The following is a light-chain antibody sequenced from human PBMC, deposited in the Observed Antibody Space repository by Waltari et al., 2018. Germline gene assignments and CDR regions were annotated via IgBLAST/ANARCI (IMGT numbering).Light chain of an antibody. J-gene: IGKJ2*01. CDR2: GAS. CDR3: QQYYSIPYT. V-gene: IGKV3-20*01. Sequence: EIVLTQSPGTLSLSPGERATLSCRASQSVRSTYLAWYQQKRGQAPRLLIFGASNRATGIPDRFSSSGSGTDFTLTISSLQAADVAVYYCQQYYSIPYTFGQGTKLEIK. CDR1: QSVRSTY.